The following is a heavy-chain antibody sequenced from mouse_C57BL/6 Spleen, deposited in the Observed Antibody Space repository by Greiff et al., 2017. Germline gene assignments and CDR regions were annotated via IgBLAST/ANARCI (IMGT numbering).Heavy chain of an antibody. CDR3: ARLGYWDYLDY. CDR2: INPSNGGT. D-gene: IGHD4-1*01. V-gene: IGHV1-53*01. Sequence: QVQLKQSGTELVKPGASVKLSCKASGYTFTSYWMHWVKQRPGQGLEWIGNINPSNGGTNYNEKFKSKATLTVDKSSSTAYMQLSSLTSEDSAVYYCARLGYWDYLDYWGQGTTLTVSS. J-gene: IGHJ2*01. CDR1: GYTFTSYW.